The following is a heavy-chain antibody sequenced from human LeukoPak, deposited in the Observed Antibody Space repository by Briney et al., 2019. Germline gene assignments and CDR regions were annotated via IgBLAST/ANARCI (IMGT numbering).Heavy chain of an antibody. D-gene: IGHD6-13*01. CDR2: IYSGGGT. CDR1: GFTFNSYE. Sequence: GGSLRLSCAASGFTFNSYEMNWVRQAPGKGLEWVSVIYSGGGTYYADSVKGRFTISRDNSKNTLYLQMNSLRAEDTAVYYCARGFSSSWYSDSWGQGTLVTVSS. J-gene: IGHJ4*02. CDR3: ARGFSSSWYSDS. V-gene: IGHV3-53*01.